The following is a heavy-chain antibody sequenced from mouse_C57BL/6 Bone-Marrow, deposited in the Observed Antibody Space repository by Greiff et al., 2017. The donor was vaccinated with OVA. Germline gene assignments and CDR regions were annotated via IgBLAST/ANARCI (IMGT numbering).Heavy chain of an antibody. V-gene: IGHV2-9-1*01. Sequence: QVQLQQSGPGLVAPSQSLSITCTVSGFALTSYAISWVRQPPGKGLEWLGVIWTGGGANYNSAPKSRLSISKDNSKSQVFLKMNSLQTDDTARYYCARYGHSGGWFAYWGQGTLVTVSA. D-gene: IGHD1-1*02. CDR1: GFALTSYA. J-gene: IGHJ3*01. CDR2: IWTGGGA. CDR3: ARYGHSGGWFAY.